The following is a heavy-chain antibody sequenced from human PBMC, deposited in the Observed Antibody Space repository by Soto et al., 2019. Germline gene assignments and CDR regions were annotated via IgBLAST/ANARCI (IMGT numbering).Heavy chain of an antibody. CDR1: GGTFSSYA. J-gene: IGHJ4*02. V-gene: IGHV1-69*06. CDR2: IIPIFGTA. CDR3: ARVTTIFGVVIGFDY. Sequence: QVQLVQSGAEVKKPGSSVKVSCKASGGTFSSYAISWVRQAPGQGLEWMGGIIPIFGTANYAQKFQGRVTMTEDKSTSTDYMELSSLRSEDTGGYYCARVTTIFGVVIGFDYWGQGTLVTGSS. D-gene: IGHD3-3*01.